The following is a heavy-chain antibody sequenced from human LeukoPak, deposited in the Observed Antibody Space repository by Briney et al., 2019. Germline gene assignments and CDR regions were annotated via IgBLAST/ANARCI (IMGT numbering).Heavy chain of an antibody. J-gene: IGHJ2*01. D-gene: IGHD6-19*01. V-gene: IGHV3-23*01. CDR3: ARDRAVAAVAAIYWYFDL. Sequence: GGSLRLSCAASGFTFSSYAMSWVRQAPGKGLEWVSAISGSGGSTCYADSVKGRFTISRDNSKNTLYLQMNSLRAEDTAVYYCARDRAVAAVAAIYWYFDLWGRGTLVTVSS. CDR1: GFTFSSYA. CDR2: ISGSGGST.